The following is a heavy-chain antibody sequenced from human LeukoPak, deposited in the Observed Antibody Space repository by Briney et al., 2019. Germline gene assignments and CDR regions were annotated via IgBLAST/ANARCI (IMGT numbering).Heavy chain of an antibody. V-gene: IGHV4-61*08. Sequence: SETLSLTCTVSGDSISSGGYYWRWIRQPPGKGLEWIGYIYYSGSTNYNPSLKSRVTISVDTSKNQFSLKLSSVTAADTAVYYCARGDYYDSSGYNWGQGTLVTVSS. D-gene: IGHD3-22*01. J-gene: IGHJ4*02. CDR3: ARGDYYDSSGYN. CDR2: IYYSGST. CDR1: GDSISSGGYY.